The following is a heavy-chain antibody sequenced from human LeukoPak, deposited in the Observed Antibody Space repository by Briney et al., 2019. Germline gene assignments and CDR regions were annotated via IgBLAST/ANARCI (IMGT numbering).Heavy chain of an antibody. J-gene: IGHJ4*02. CDR1: GGSFSGYY. CDR3: ARFKSYGRLRLGELSVRTYFDY. Sequence: KPSETLSLTCAVYGGSFSGYYWSWIRQPPGKGLEWIGEINHSGSTNYNPSLKSRVTISVDTSKNQFSLKLSSVTAADTAVYYCARFKSYGRLRLGELSVRTYFDYWGQGTLVTVSS. D-gene: IGHD3-16*02. CDR2: INHSGST. V-gene: IGHV4-34*01.